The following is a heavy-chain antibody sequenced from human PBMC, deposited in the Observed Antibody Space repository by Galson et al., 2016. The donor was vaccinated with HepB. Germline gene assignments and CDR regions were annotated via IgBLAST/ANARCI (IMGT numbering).Heavy chain of an antibody. J-gene: IGHJ4*02. CDR1: GYTFSDYG. Sequence: SVKVSCKASGYTFSDYGISWVRQAPGQGLEWMAWISGDNAYTQYAQKFQDRVTMTTETSTNTAYMELRSLNSDDTAVYYCARDSLIFGVMIWGQGTPVTVSS. CDR2: ISGDNAYT. CDR3: ARDSLIFGVMI. D-gene: IGHD3-3*01. V-gene: IGHV1-18*01.